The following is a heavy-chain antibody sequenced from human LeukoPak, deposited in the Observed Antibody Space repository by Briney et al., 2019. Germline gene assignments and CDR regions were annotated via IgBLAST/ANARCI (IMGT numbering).Heavy chain of an antibody. J-gene: IGHJ4*02. V-gene: IGHV3-30-3*01. CDR1: GFTFSSYA. CDR3: ARDGSLRELREFDY. D-gene: IGHD1-26*01. Sequence: GGSLRLSCAASGFTFSSYAMHWVRQGPGKGLEWVAVISYDGSNKYYADSVKGRFTISRDNAKNSLYLQMNSLRAEDTAVYYCARDGSLRELREFDYWGQGTLVTVSS. CDR2: ISYDGSNK.